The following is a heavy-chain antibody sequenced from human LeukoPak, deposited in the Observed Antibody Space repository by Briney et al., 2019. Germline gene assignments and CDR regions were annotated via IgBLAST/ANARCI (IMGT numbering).Heavy chain of an antibody. J-gene: IGHJ4*03. V-gene: IGHV4-61*01. CDR3: ARVLRAASWRSYDY. CDR2: IYYNGDT. CDR1: GGSVSNSLYY. D-gene: IGHD5-18*01. Sequence: SETLSLTCTVSGGSVSNSLYYWSWIRQPPGKGLGWIGYIYYNGDTNYNPSLKSRVIISIDTSSNQFSLRLNFMTAADTAVYYCARVLRAASWRSYDYWGQGTTVTASS.